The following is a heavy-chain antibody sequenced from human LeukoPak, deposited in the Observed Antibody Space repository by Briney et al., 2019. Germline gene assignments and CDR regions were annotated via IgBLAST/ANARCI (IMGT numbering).Heavy chain of an antibody. CDR1: GGSFSGYY. Sequence: SETLSLTCAVYGGSFSGYYWSWIRQPPGKGLEWIGEINHSGSTNYNPSLKSRVTISVDTFKNQFSLKLSSVTAADTAVYYCARERGIAVPFDYWGQGTLVTVSS. CDR3: ARERGIAVPFDY. CDR2: INHSGST. V-gene: IGHV4-34*01. D-gene: IGHD6-19*01. J-gene: IGHJ4*02.